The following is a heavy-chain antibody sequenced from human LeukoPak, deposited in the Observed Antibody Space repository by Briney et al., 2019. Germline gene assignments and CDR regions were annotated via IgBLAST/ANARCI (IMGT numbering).Heavy chain of an antibody. V-gene: IGHV3-53*01. CDR1: GFTVSSNY. CDR3: AGLGRWYFAH. J-gene: IGHJ4*02. CDR2: IYGGDTT. Sequence: PGGSLRLSCAASGFTVSSNYMSWVRQAPGKGLEWVSVIYGGDTTHYADSVKGRFTISRGNSRNTLYLQMNSLRAEDTAVYYCAGLGRWYFAHWGQGTLVTVSS. D-gene: IGHD2-15*01.